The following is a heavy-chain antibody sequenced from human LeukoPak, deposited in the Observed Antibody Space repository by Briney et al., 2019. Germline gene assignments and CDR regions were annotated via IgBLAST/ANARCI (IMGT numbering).Heavy chain of an antibody. CDR3: ARLVVAATKNFDY. V-gene: IGHV4-39*07. J-gene: IGHJ4*02. CDR2: IYYTGTT. CDR1: GGSISSSLYH. D-gene: IGHD2-15*01. Sequence: SETLSLTCTVSGGSISSSLYHWGWIRQSPGKNLEWLGSIYYTGTTHYNPSLKSRVTISVDTSKNQFSLNLSSVTAADTAVYYCARLVVAATKNFDYWGQGTLVTVSS.